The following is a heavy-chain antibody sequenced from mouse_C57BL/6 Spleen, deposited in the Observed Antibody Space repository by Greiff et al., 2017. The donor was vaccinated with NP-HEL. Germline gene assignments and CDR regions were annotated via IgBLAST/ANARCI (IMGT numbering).Heavy chain of an antibody. CDR2: IYPGDGDT. Sequence: QVHVKQSGPELVKPGASVKISCKASGYAFSSSWMNWVKQRPGKGLEWIGRIYPGDGDTNYNGKFKGKATLTADKSSSTAYMQLSSLTSEDSAVYFCARHYDYDWFAYWGQGTLVTVSA. J-gene: IGHJ3*01. CDR3: ARHYDYDWFAY. V-gene: IGHV1-82*01. CDR1: GYAFSSSW. D-gene: IGHD2-4*01.